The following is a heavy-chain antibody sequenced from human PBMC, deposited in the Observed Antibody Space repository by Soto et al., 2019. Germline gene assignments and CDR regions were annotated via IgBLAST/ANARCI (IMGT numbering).Heavy chain of an antibody. CDR1: GFTFSSYA. CDR3: AKDSSPSYTAMVPRGAYYYYGMDV. V-gene: IGHV3-48*03. Sequence: HLRETLSLSCAASGFTFSSYAMHWVRQAPGKGLEWVSYISSSGSNVDYADSVEGRFTISRDNAKNSLYLQMNSLRAEDTAVYYCAKDSSPSYTAMVPRGAYYYYGMDVWGQGTTVTAP. D-gene: IGHD5-18*01. J-gene: IGHJ6*02. CDR2: ISSSGSNV.